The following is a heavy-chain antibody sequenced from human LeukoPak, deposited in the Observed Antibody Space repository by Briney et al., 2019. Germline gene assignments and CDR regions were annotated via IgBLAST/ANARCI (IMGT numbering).Heavy chain of an antibody. CDR3: ARDLLGDGFNWFDR. Sequence: ASVKVSCTASGYTFTSYGISWVRQAPGQGLEWMGWISAYNGNTNYAQKLQGRVTMTTDTSTSTAYMELRSLRSDDTAVYYCARDLLGDGFNWFDRWGQGTLVTVSS. J-gene: IGHJ5*02. CDR1: GYTFTSYG. D-gene: IGHD5-24*01. CDR2: ISAYNGNT. V-gene: IGHV1-18*01.